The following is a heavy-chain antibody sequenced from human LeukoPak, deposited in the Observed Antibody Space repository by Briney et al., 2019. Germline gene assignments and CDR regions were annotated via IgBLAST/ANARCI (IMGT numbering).Heavy chain of an antibody. CDR3: ARHGFTVTTYWVEKKLKWFDP. Sequence: PSETLSLTCTVSGGSISSTSYYWGWIRQPPGKGLEWIGSIYYSGSTYYNPSLKSRLTTSVDTSKNHFSLKLSSVTAADTAVYYCARHGFTVTTYWVEKKLKWFDPWGQGILVTVSS. D-gene: IGHD4-17*01. CDR2: IYYSGST. J-gene: IGHJ5*02. V-gene: IGHV4-39*01. CDR1: GGSISSTSYY.